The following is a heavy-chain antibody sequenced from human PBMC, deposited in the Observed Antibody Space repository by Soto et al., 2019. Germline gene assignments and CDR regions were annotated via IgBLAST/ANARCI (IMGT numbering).Heavy chain of an antibody. V-gene: IGHV3-23*01. CDR3: AKGWGFSNYYFDY. J-gene: IGHJ4*02. D-gene: IGHD4-4*01. Sequence: GGSLRLSCAASRVTFSNYAMSWVRQAPGKGLEWVSAISGSGGMTYYADSVKGRFTISRDNSKNTLYLQMSSLRAEDTAVYYCAKGWGFSNYYFDYWGQGTLVTVSS. CDR1: RVTFSNYA. CDR2: ISGSGGMT.